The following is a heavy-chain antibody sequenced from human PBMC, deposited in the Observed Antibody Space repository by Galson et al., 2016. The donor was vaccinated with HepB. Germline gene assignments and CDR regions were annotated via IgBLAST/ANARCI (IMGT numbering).Heavy chain of an antibody. V-gene: IGHV3-23*01. CDR2: ISGSGAST. Sequence: SLRLSCAASGLTFSSFAMSWVRQTPGKGLEWVSVISGSGASTHYADSVKGRFTISRDNSKNTLYLQMNSLRAEDTAVYYCAKGTQLWLRGGYFDHWGQGTLVTVSS. CDR3: AKGTQLWLRGGYFDH. D-gene: IGHD5-18*01. CDR1: GLTFSSFA. J-gene: IGHJ4*02.